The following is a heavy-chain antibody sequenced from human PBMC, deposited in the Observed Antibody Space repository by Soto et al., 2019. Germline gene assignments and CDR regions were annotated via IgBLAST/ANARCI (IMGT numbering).Heavy chain of an antibody. CDR3: ARVSWATMAV. CDR1: GGSISSGGYY. CDR2: IYYSGST. J-gene: IGHJ4*02. Sequence: SETLSLTCTVSGGSISSGGYYWSWIRQHPGKGLEWIGYIYYSGSTYYNPPLKSRVTISVDTSKNQFSLKLSSVTAADTAVYYCARVSWATMAVWGQGTLVTVSS. V-gene: IGHV4-31*03. D-gene: IGHD5-12*01.